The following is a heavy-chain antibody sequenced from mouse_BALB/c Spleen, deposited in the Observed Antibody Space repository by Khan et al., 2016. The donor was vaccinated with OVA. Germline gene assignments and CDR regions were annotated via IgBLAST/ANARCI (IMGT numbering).Heavy chain of an antibody. CDR1: GFNIKDTY. V-gene: IGHV14-3*02. CDR2: ITPANGNT. CDR3: VSPSYDPRNFDV. J-gene: IGHJ1*01. D-gene: IGHD2-3*01. Sequence: EVQLQESGAELVKPGASVKLSCTASGFNIKDTYIHWVKRRPEQGLEWIGRITPANGNTEYDPKFQGKATMRADTSSNTAYLQLSSLTSGDTAVYYCVSPSYDPRNFDVWGAGTTVTVSS.